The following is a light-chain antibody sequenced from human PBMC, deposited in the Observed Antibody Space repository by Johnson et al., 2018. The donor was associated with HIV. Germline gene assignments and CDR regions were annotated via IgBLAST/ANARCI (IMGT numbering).Light chain of an antibody. CDR2: DNN. J-gene: IGLJ1*01. CDR1: NSNIGNNY. Sequence: SVLTQPPSVSAAPGQQVTISCSGSNSNIGNNYVSWYQQLPGTAPKLLIYDNNKRPSGIPDRFSGSKSGTSATLGITGLQTGDEADYYCGTWDSSLSAEVFGPGTKLTVL. CDR3: GTWDSSLSAEV. V-gene: IGLV1-51*01.